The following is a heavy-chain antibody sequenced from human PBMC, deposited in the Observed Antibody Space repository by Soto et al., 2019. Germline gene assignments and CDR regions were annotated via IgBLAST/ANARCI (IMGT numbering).Heavy chain of an antibody. Sequence: GGSLRLSCAASGFTFSSYAMTWVRQAPGKGLEWVSGITGSGDSTYYADSVKGRFTISRDNSKNTLYLQMNSLRAEDTAVYYCAKGAVAGTGCADYWGQGTLVTVSS. J-gene: IGHJ4*02. CDR2: ITGSGDST. CDR3: AKGAVAGTGCADY. D-gene: IGHD6-19*01. CDR1: GFTFSSYA. V-gene: IGHV3-23*01.